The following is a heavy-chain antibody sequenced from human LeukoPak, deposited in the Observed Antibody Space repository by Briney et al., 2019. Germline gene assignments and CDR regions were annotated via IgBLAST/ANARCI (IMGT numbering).Heavy chain of an antibody. J-gene: IGHJ4*02. Sequence: AASVKVSCKASGDTFSNYAIIWVRQAPGQGLEWMGGIIPIFGTTNYAQKSQGRVTITTDESTSTAYMELSSLRSEDTAVYYCACDGPDCSGGSCYSVPPSVPIYYWGQGTLVTVSS. CDR2: IIPIFGTT. CDR1: GDTFSNYA. D-gene: IGHD2-15*01. CDR3: ACDGPDCSGGSCYSVPPSVPIYY. V-gene: IGHV1-69*05.